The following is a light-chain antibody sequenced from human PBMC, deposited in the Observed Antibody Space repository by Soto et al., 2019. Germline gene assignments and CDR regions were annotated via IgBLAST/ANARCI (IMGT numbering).Light chain of an antibody. Sequence: QSALTQPASVSGSPGQSITISCTGTSSDVGNYNYVSWYQHHPGKAPKVMIYEVRNRPSGVSNRFSGSKSGNTASLTISGLQAEDEADYYCSSYNSTKTRVFGTGTKGTVL. CDR1: SSDVGNYNY. J-gene: IGLJ1*01. V-gene: IGLV2-14*01. CDR3: SSYNSTKTRV. CDR2: EVR.